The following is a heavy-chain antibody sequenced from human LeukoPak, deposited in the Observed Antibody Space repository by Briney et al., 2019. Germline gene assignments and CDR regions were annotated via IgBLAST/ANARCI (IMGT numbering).Heavy chain of an antibody. D-gene: IGHD4-17*01. J-gene: IGHJ4*02. CDR3: ARDEVTTPRD. CDR2: MWYDGSNK. Sequence: WRSLRLSCAASGFTFSSYGMHWVRQAPGKGLEWVAVMWYDGSNKYYADSVKGRFTISRDNSKNTLYLQMHSLRAEDTAVYYCARDEVTTPRDWGQGTLVTVSS. V-gene: IGHV3-33*01. CDR1: GFTFSSYG.